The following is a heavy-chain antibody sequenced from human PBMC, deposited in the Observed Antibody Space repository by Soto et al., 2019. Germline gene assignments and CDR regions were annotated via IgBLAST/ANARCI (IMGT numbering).Heavy chain of an antibody. J-gene: IGHJ6*02. V-gene: IGHV3-30*18. CDR2: ILYDGSNK. Sequence: PGGSLRLSCAASGFTFSTYGMHWVRQAPGKGLEWVAVILYDGSNKYYADSVKGRFTISRDNTLYLQMNSLRAEDTAVYYCAKGREFDILTGYPLNYYYGMDVWGQGTTVTVSS. CDR1: GFTFSTYG. CDR3: AKGREFDILTGYPLNYYYGMDV. D-gene: IGHD3-9*01.